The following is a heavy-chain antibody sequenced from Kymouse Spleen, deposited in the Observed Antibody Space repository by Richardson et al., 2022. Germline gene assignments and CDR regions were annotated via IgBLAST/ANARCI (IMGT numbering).Heavy chain of an antibody. CDR1: GGSISSGGYY. CDR3: ARRPHYDILTGYGMDV. V-gene: IGHV4-31*03. J-gene: IGHJ6*02. CDR2: IYYSGST. Sequence: QVQLQESGPGLVKPSQTLSLTCTVSGGSISSGGYYWSWIRQHPGKGLEWIGYIYYSGSTYYNPSLKSRVTISVDTSKNQFSLKLSSVTAADTAVYYCARRPHYDILTGYGMDVWGQGTTVTVSS. D-gene: IGHD3-9*01.